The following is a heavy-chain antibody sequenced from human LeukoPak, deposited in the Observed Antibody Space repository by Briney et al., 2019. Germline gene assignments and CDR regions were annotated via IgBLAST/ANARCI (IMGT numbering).Heavy chain of an antibody. V-gene: IGHV3-9*01. CDR1: GFTFDDYA. D-gene: IGHD2-15*01. J-gene: IGHJ3*02. CDR3: ANGYCSGGSCYEDAFDI. Sequence: PGRSLRLSCAASGFTFDDYAMHWVRQAPGKGLEWVSGISWNSGSIGYADSVKGRFTISRDNAKNSLYLQMNSLRAEDTALYHCANGYCSGGSCYEDAFDIWGQGTMVTVSS. CDR2: ISWNSGSI.